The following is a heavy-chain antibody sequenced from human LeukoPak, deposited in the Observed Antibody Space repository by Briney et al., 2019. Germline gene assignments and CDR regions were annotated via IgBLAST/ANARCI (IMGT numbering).Heavy chain of an antibody. CDR2: INHSGST. J-gene: IGHJ6*02. V-gene: IGHV4-34*01. Sequence: PSETLSPTRAVYGGSFSGYYWSWIRQPPGKGLEWIGEINHSGSTNYNPALRSRVTISVDTSKNQFSLKLSSVTAADTAVYYCARKDIVGVPASILYYGMDVWGQGTTVTVSS. CDR3: ARKDIVGVPASILYYGMDV. CDR1: GGSFSGYY. D-gene: IGHD2-2*02.